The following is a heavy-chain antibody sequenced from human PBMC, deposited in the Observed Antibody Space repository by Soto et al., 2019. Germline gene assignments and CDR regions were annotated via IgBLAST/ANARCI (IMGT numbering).Heavy chain of an antibody. V-gene: IGHV4-34*01. CDR2: VNHNGRN. J-gene: IGHJ3*01. CDR3: ARGGSSDWQVALDF. Sequence: SETLSLTCAVYGWSFSGYFWNWIRQTPGKGLEWIGKVNHNGRNNYNPSLKSRVTISLDMSKNQISLKLTSVTAADTAVYYCARGGSSDWQVALDFWGQGTMVTVSS. D-gene: IGHD6-19*01. CDR1: GWSFSGYF.